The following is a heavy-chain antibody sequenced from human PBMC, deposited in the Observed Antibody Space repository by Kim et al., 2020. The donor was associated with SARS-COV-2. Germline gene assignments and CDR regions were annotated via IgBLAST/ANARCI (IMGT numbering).Heavy chain of an antibody. J-gene: IGHJ4*02. D-gene: IGHD2-2*01. Sequence: GGSLRLSCAASGFTFSSYGMHWVRQAPGKGLEWVAVISYDGSNKYYADSVKGRFTISRDNSKNTLYLQMNSLRAEDTAVYYCAREGEVVVPAAIYFDYWGQGTLVTVSS. CDR3: AREGEVVVPAAIYFDY. V-gene: IGHV3-33*05. CDR2: ISYDGSNK. CDR1: GFTFSSYG.